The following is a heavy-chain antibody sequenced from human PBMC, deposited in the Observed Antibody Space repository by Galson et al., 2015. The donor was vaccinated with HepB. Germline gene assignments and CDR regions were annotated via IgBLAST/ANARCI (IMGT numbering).Heavy chain of an antibody. D-gene: IGHD6-19*01. Sequence: SLRLSCAASGFTFSDYYMSWVRRAPGKGLQWVSSITSGSTYIHYTDSVKGRFTISRDNAKNSLSLQLNSLRAEDTAVYYCARDRYYSSDWYGGNSFDIWGQGTMVTVSS. CDR2: ITSGSTYI. CDR3: ARDRYYSSDWYGGNSFDI. V-gene: IGHV3-11*06. J-gene: IGHJ3*02. CDR1: GFTFSDYY.